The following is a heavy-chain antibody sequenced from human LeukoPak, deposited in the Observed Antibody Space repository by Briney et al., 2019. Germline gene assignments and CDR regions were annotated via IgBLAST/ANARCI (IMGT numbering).Heavy chain of an antibody. V-gene: IGHV3-13*01. CDR3: ANSGSTMVRGVIIGYFDY. J-gene: IGHJ4*02. D-gene: IGHD3-10*01. CDR1: GFTFSTYD. Sequence: GGSLRLSCAASGFTFSTYDMHWVRQATGKGLEWVSAINTAGDTYYLGAVKGRFTISRENAKNSLYLQMNSLRAEDTAVYYCANSGSTMVRGVIIGYFDYWGQGTLVTVSS. CDR2: INTAGDT.